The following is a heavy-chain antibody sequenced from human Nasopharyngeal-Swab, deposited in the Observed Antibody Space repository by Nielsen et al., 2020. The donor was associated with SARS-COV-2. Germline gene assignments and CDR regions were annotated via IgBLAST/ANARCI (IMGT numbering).Heavy chain of an antibody. Sequence: GESLKISCAASGFIFSASAIHWVRQAPGNGLEWVGRIGDKDHNYATTYGASVQGRFTMSRDDSKNTAFLQMDSLKTEDTALYYCTTDFYFDYWGQGTLVTVSS. V-gene: IGHV3-73*01. CDR2: IGDKDHNYAT. CDR3: TTDFYFDY. J-gene: IGHJ4*02. CDR1: GFIFSASA.